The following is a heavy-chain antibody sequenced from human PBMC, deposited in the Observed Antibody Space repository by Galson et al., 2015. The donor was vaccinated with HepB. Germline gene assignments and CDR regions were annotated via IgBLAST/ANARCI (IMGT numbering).Heavy chain of an antibody. D-gene: IGHD6-19*01. CDR1: GFTFSSYW. CDR2: IKQDGSEK. Sequence: SLRLSCAASGFTFSSYWMSWVRQAPGKGLEWVANIKQDGSEKYYVDSVKGRFTISRDNAKNSLYLQMNSLRAEDTAVYYCAKLAGYSSGWHPDYWGQGTLVTVSS. CDR3: AKLAGYSSGWHPDY. J-gene: IGHJ4*02. V-gene: IGHV3-7*03.